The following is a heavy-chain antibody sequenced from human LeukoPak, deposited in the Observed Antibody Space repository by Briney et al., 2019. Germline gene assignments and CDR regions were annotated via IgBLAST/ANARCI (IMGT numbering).Heavy chain of an antibody. CDR1: GYTFSGYY. D-gene: IGHD2-15*01. CDR3: GTATPYDY. V-gene: IGHV1-69*02. Sequence: ASVKVSCKASGYTFSGYYFHWVRQAPGQGLEWMGRIIPILGIANYAQKFQGRVTITADKSTSTAYMELSSLRSEDTAVYYCGTATPYDYWGQGTLVTVSS. CDR2: IIPILGIA. J-gene: IGHJ4*02.